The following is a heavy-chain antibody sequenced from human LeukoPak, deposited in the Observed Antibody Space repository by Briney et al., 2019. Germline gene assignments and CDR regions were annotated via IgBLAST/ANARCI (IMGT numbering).Heavy chain of an antibody. CDR3: AKDGIGGIYYDSSGYFDY. V-gene: IGHV3-23*01. J-gene: IGHJ4*02. CDR1: GFTFNNYA. Sequence: GGSLRLSCAPSGFTFNNYAMSWVRRAPGKGLEWASAISGSGGSTYYADPLKGRFTISRDNSKNTLYLQMNSLRAEDTALYYCAKDGIGGIYYDSSGYFDYWGQGTLVTVSS. D-gene: IGHD3-22*01. CDR2: ISGSGGST.